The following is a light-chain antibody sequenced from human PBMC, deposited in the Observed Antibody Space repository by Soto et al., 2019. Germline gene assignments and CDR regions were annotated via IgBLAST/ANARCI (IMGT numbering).Light chain of an antibody. CDR2: AAS. CDR3: LQDNNYPLT. CDR1: QGIRND. Sequence: AIQMTQSPSSLSASVGDRVTITCRASQGIRNDLDWYQQKPGKAPKLLIYAASTLQRGDPSRFSGSGSGTDFTLTITSLQPEDFATYYCLQDNNYPLTFGGGTEVEV. J-gene: IGKJ4*01. V-gene: IGKV1-6*01.